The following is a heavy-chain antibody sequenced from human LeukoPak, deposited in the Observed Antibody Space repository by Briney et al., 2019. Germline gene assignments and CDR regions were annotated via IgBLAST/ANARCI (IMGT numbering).Heavy chain of an antibody. Sequence: GRSLRLSCAASGFTFSSYAMHWVRQAPGKGLEWVANIKQDGSEKYYVDSVKGRFTISRDNAKNSLYLQMNSLRAEDTAVYYCARELSTLGYSSSCWFDYWGQGTLVTVSS. V-gene: IGHV3-7*01. CDR3: ARELSTLGYSSSCWFDY. J-gene: IGHJ4*02. CDR2: IKQDGSEK. D-gene: IGHD6-13*01. CDR1: GFTFSSYA.